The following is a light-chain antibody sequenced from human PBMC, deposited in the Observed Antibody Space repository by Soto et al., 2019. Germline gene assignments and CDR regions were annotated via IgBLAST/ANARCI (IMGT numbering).Light chain of an antibody. J-gene: IGKJ1*01. V-gene: IGKV2-30*01. Sequence: DVELTQSPLSLPVTLGQPASISCRSTHILLYSDGNIYLNWFHQRPGQSPRRLIYKVSNRDSGVPDRFSGSGSDTDFTLKISRVEAEDVGVYSCMQGTHWPPTFGQGPKV. CDR1: HILLYSDGNIY. CDR2: KVS. CDR3: MQGTHWPPT.